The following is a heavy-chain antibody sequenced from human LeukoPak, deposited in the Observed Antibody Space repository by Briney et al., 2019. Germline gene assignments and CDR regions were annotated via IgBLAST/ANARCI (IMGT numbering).Heavy chain of an antibody. CDR3: ARGTGIAPAVTSLFQY. J-gene: IGHJ1*01. CDR2: INTSGGST. CDR1: GYTFTSYY. V-gene: IGHV1-46*01. D-gene: IGHD6-13*01. Sequence: ASVKVSCKASGYTFTSYYMHWVRQAPGQGLEWMGVINTSGGSTSYAQKFQGRVTMTRDTSTSTVYMELSSLRSEDTAVYYCARGTGIAPAVTSLFQYWGQGTLVTVSS.